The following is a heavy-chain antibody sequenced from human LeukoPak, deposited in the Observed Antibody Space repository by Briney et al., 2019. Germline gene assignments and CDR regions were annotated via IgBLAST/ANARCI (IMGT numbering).Heavy chain of an antibody. CDR1: GYTFTSYG. V-gene: IGHV1-18*01. D-gene: IGHD3-3*01. CDR3: ARDSDYDFWSGYYNFGWFDP. CDR2: ISAYNGNT. J-gene: IGHJ5*02. Sequence: ASVKVSCKASGYTFTSYGISWVRQAPGQGLEWMGWISAYNGNTNYAQKLQGRVTMTTDTSTSTVYMELRSLRSDDTAVYYCARDSDYDFWSGYYNFGWFDPWGQGTLVTVSS.